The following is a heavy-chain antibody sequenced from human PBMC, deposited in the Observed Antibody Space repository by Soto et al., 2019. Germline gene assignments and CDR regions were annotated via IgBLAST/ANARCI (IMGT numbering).Heavy chain of an antibody. D-gene: IGHD6-13*01. CDR1: GGSFSGYY. Sequence: SETLSLTCAVYGGSFSGYYWSWIRQPPGKGLEWIGEINHSGSTNYNPSPKSRVTISVDTSKNQFSLKLSSVTAADTAVYYCARGPISSSWPYYYYYGMDVWGQGTTVTVSS. J-gene: IGHJ6*02. CDR3: ARGPISSSWPYYYYYGMDV. V-gene: IGHV4-34*01. CDR2: INHSGST.